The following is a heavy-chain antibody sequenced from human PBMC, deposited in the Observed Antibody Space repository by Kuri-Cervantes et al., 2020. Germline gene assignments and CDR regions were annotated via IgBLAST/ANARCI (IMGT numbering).Heavy chain of an antibody. D-gene: IGHD1-26*01. Sequence: GESLKISCAASGFTFSTYGMHWVRQAPGKGLEWVAVIWYGGSNKYYADSVKGRFTISRDNSKNTLYLQMNSLRAEDTAVYYCARDPRSYFSYYHYYGMDVWGQGTAVTVSS. J-gene: IGHJ6*02. CDR3: ARDPRSYFSYYHYYGMDV. V-gene: IGHV3-33*08. CDR1: GFTFSTYG. CDR2: IWYGGSNK.